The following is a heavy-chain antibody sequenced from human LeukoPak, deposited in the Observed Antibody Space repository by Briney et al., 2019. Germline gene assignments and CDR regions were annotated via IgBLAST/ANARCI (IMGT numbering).Heavy chain of an antibody. J-gene: IGHJ5*02. Sequence: GASVKVSCKASGYTCTSYYMHWVRQAPGQGREGMGMINPSGGSTSYAPKFHGRVTMTRDMSTSTVYMELSSLRSEDTAVYSCARGSLDYGDYELSSWGQGTLVTVSS. D-gene: IGHD4-17*01. CDR1: GYTCTSYY. CDR2: INPSGGST. CDR3: ARGSLDYGDYELSS. V-gene: IGHV1-46*01.